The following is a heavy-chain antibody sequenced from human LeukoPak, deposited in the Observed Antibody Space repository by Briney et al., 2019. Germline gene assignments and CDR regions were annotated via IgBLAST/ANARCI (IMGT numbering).Heavy chain of an antibody. CDR1: GFTFSSYG. V-gene: IGHV3-30*03. Sequence: GGSLRLSCAASGFTFSSYGMHWVRQAPGKGLEWVAVISYDGSNKYYADSVKGRFTISRDNSKNTLYLQMNSLRAEDTAVYYCARMPRYCSSTSCYWGSEYNWFDPWGQGTLVTVSS. D-gene: IGHD2-2*01. J-gene: IGHJ5*02. CDR2: ISYDGSNK. CDR3: ARMPRYCSSTSCYWGSEYNWFDP.